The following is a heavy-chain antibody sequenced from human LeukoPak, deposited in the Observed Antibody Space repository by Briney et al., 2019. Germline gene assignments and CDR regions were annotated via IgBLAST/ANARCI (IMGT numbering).Heavy chain of an antibody. V-gene: IGHV4-31*11. Sequence: KTSETLSLTCAVSGGSISSGGYYWSWIRQHPGKGLEWIGYIYYSGSTYYNPSLKSRVTISVDTSKNQFSLKLSSVTAADTAVYYCASESPITIFGVVTSSWGQGTLVTVSS. CDR2: IYYSGST. J-gene: IGHJ4*02. D-gene: IGHD3-3*01. CDR3: ASESPITIFGVVTSS. CDR1: GGSISSGGYY.